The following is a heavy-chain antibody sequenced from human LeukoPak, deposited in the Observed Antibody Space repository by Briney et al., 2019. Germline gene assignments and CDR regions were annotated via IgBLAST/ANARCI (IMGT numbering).Heavy chain of an antibody. D-gene: IGHD5-18*01. CDR2: IWYDGSNK. CDR1: GFTFSSYG. Sequence: GGSLRLSCAASGFTFSSYGMHWVRQAPGKGLEWVAVIWYDGSNKYYADSVKGRFTISRDNSKNTLYLQMNSLRAEDTAVYYCARDDRGYRAEYFQHWGQGTLVTVSS. CDR3: ARDDRGYRAEYFQH. V-gene: IGHV3-33*01. J-gene: IGHJ1*01.